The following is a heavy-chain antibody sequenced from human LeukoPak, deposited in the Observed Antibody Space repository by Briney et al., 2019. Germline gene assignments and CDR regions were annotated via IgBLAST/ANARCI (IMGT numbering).Heavy chain of an antibody. CDR3: ARCDYDFWSGYYRVLYNFDY. Sequence: PGRSVRLSCAASGRTFSNYAMLWVRQAPGNGLEWVAVISYDGSNKYYADSVKGRFTISRDNSKNTLYLPMNSLRAEETTWVYWARCDYDFWSGYYRVLYNFDYWGQGTLVTVSS. CDR1: GRTFSNYA. V-gene: IGHV3-30*04. D-gene: IGHD3-3*01. CDR2: ISYDGSNK. J-gene: IGHJ4*02.